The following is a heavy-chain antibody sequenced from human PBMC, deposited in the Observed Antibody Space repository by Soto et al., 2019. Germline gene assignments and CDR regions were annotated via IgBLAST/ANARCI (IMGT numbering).Heavy chain of an antibody. CDR2: ITSTGDT. J-gene: IGHJ5*02. D-gene: IGHD6-13*01. Sequence: EVQLLESGGGLVQPGGSLRLSCAASGFTLNYYAINWVRQAPGKGLEWVSAITSTGDTYYVDSVKGRFTISRDNSKYTLYLQMNSLRAEDTAVYYCAKEIAASATLWLDPWGQGTLVTVSS. CDR1: GFTLNYYA. V-gene: IGHV3-23*01. CDR3: AKEIAASATLWLDP.